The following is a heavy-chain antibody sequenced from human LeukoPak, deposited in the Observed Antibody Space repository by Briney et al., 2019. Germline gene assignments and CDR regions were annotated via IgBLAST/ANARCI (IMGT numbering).Heavy chain of an antibody. CDR2: IYYSGST. CDR1: GGSIGSSTYY. Sequence: SETLSLTCNVSGGSIGSSTYYWGWIRQPPGKGLEWIGSIYYSGSTYYNTSLKSRVTISVDTSKYQFSLKMSSVTAADTAVYYCARDYDYYDSSGQWGAFDIWGQGTMVIVSS. J-gene: IGHJ3*02. CDR3: ARDYDYYDSSGQWGAFDI. V-gene: IGHV4-39*07. D-gene: IGHD3-22*01.